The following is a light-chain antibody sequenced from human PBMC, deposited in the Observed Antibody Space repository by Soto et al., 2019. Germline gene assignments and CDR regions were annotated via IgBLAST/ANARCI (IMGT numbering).Light chain of an antibody. CDR2: GAS. V-gene: IGKV3-20*01. CDR3: QQYGSSFTWT. CDR1: QSVSSSY. Sequence: MGLTQSPGTLSLSPGERATLSCMASQSVSSSYLACYQQKPGQAPRLLIYGASSRATGIPDRFSGSGSGTDFTLTISRLEPEDFAVYYCQQYGSSFTWTFGQGTKV. J-gene: IGKJ1*01.